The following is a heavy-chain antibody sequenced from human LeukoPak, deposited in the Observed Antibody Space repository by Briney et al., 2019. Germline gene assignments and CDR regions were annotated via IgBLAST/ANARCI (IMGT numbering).Heavy chain of an antibody. J-gene: IGHJ5*02. V-gene: IGHV1-18*01. CDR3: ARLGTTYYDSSGYYSNWFDP. D-gene: IGHD3-22*01. CDR2: TSAYNGNT. CDR1: GYTFTSYG. Sequence: ASVKVSCKASGYTFTSYGISWVRQAPEQGLEWMGWTSAYNGNTNYAQKLQGRVTMTTDTSTSTAYMELRSLRSDDTAVYYCARLGTTYYDSSGYYSNWFDPWGQGTLVTVSS.